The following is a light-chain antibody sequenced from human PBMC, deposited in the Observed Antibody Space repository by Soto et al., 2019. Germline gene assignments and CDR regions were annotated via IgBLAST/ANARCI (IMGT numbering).Light chain of an antibody. CDR1: QGISSY. V-gene: IGKV1-8*01. CDR2: AAS. J-gene: IGKJ2*01. Sequence: AIRMTQSPSSFSASTGDRVTITCRASQGISSYLAWYQQKPGKAPKLLIYAASTLQSGVPSRFSGSGSGTDFTLTISYLKSEDFSTYYCQQYYSYPPTFGQGTKLEIK. CDR3: QQYYSYPPT.